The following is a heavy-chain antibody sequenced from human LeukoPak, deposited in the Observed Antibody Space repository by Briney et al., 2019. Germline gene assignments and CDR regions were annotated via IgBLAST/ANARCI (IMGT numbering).Heavy chain of an antibody. D-gene: IGHD6-19*01. CDR3: AKAGSGWYAPY. CDR2: VRYNGNDE. J-gene: IGHJ4*02. V-gene: IGHV3-30*02. Sequence: GGSLRLSCAASGSTFTNDFLTWVRQAPGKGLEWVAFVRYNGNDEYYADSVKGRFTISRDNSKNTVDLQMDSLRAEDTAVYYCAKAGSGWYAPYWGQGTLVTVS. CDR1: GSTFTNDF.